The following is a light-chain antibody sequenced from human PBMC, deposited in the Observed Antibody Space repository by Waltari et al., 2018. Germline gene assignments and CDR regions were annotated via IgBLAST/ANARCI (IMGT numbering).Light chain of an antibody. CDR3: QQYNSFPPT. V-gene: IGKV1-16*02. CDR2: AAS. J-gene: IGKJ4*01. CDR1: QAINTF. Sequence: DIQMTHSPFSLSQSVGDRVTITCRASQAINTFLAWFQQKPGKAPRSLIYAASTLQSGVSSNFSGSGSGTNFTLTISSLQPEDCATYYCQQYNSFPPTFGGGTRVEI.